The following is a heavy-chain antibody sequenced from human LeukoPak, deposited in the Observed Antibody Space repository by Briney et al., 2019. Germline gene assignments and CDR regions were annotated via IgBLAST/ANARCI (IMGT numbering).Heavy chain of an antibody. CDR3: ARDFDMGITPGDDFDF. Sequence: GGSLRLSCAASGFSFSKYWMHWVRQTPGEGLVWVSRIKEDGTYTSYADSVKGRFTISRDNARNTVFLRMNSLRAEDTAVYYCARDFDMGITPGDDFDFWGQGTLVTVSS. CDR2: IKEDGTYT. CDR1: GFSFSKYW. J-gene: IGHJ4*02. D-gene: IGHD3-9*01. V-gene: IGHV3-74*01.